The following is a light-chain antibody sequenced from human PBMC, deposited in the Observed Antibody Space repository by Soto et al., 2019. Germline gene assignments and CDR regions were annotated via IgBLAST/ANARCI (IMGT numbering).Light chain of an antibody. CDR2: DNN. V-gene: IGLV1-51*01. CDR1: SSNIGNNV. J-gene: IGLJ2*01. CDR3: GTWDSGLNAGGV. Sequence: QSVLTQPPSVCAAPGQTVTISCSGGSSNIGNNVVAWYQQFPGTAPKLLIYDNNKRPSGIPDRFSGSKSGTSATLGITGLQTGDEADYYCGTWDSGLNAGGVFGGGTQLTVL.